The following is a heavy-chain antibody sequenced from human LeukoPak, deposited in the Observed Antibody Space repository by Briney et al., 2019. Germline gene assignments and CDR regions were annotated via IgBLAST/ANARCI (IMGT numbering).Heavy chain of an antibody. CDR2: IIPMFGTA. Sequence: SVKVSCKASGGTFSIYAISWVRQAPGQGLEWMGGIIPMFGTANYAQKFQGRVTITTDESTSTTYMELSSLKSEDTAVYHCARARGIYEGYFDLWGRGTLVTVSS. CDR1: GGTFSIYA. J-gene: IGHJ2*01. D-gene: IGHD5/OR15-5a*01. V-gene: IGHV1-69*05. CDR3: ARARGIYEGYFDL.